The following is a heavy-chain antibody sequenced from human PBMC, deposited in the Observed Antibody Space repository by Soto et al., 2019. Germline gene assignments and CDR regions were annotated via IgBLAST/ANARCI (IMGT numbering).Heavy chain of an antibody. Sequence: GASVKVSCKASGYTCTSYYMHWVRQAPGQGLEWMGIINPSGGSTSYDQKFQGRVTMTRDTSTSTVYMELSSLRSEDTAVYYCARDGFSYGSGSYSFDYWGQGTLVTVSS. CDR3: ARDGFSYGSGSYSFDY. CDR1: GYTCTSYY. J-gene: IGHJ4*02. D-gene: IGHD3-10*01. V-gene: IGHV1-46*01. CDR2: INPSGGST.